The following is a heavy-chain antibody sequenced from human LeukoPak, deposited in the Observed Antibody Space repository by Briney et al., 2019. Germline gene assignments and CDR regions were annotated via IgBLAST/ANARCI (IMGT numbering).Heavy chain of an antibody. CDR1: GFTFSDYY. CDR2: ISSSSSYT. D-gene: IGHD3-10*01. V-gene: IGHV3-11*05. J-gene: IGHJ4*02. Sequence: KPGGSLRLSCAASGFTFSDYYMSWIRQAPGKGLEWVSYISSSSSYTNYADSVKGRFTISRDNAKNSLYLQMNSLRAEDTAVYYCARGVFTMVRGVISSGHFDYWGQGTLVTVSS. CDR3: ARGVFTMVRGVISSGHFDY.